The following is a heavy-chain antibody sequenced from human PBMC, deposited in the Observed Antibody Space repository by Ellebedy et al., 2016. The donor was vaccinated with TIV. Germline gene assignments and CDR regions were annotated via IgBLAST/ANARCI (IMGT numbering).Heavy chain of an antibody. CDR2: IIPILGIA. CDR1: GGTFSSYA. D-gene: IGHD3-10*01. Sequence: AASVKVSCKASGGTFSSYAISWVRQAPGQGLEWMGRIIPILGIANYAQKFQGRVTITRDTSASTAYMELSSLRSEDTAVYYCARDLVDGSGSFDYWGQGTLVTVSS. J-gene: IGHJ4*02. V-gene: IGHV1-69*04. CDR3: ARDLVDGSGSFDY.